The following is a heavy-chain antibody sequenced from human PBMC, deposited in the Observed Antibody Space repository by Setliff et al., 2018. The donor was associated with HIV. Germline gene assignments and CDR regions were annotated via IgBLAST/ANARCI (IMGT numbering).Heavy chain of an antibody. CDR2: IKQDGSEK. J-gene: IGHJ6*03. V-gene: IGHV3-7*01. CDR1: GFTFSNYW. CDR3: AREGDYDFWSGFHYYYYYMDV. Sequence: PGGSLRLSCAASGFTFSNYWMSWVRQAPGKGLEWVANIKQDGSEKYYVDSVKGRFTITRDNSKNSLYLQMNSLRAEDTAVYYCAREGDYDFWSGFHYYYYYMDVWGKGTTVTVS. D-gene: IGHD3-3*01.